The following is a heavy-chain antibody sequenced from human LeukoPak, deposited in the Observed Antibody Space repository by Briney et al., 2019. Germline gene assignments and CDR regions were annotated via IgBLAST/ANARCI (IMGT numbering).Heavy chain of an antibody. D-gene: IGHD3-10*01. V-gene: IGHV3-23*01. CDR3: AKANYYGSGRSYYYYGMDV. Sequence: PGASLRLSCAASGFTFSSYAMSWVRQAPGKGLEWISAISGSGGSTYYADSVKGRFTISRDNSKNTLYLQMNSLRAEDTAVYYCAKANYYGSGRSYYYYGMDVWGQGTTVTVSS. CDR1: GFTFSSYA. CDR2: ISGSGGST. J-gene: IGHJ6*02.